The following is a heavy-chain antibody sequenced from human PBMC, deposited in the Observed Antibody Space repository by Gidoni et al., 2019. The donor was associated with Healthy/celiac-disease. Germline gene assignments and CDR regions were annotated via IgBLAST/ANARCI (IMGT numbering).Heavy chain of an antibody. CDR3: AGSGGTKGWPPDAFDI. D-gene: IGHD2-8*02. CDR2: ISSSSSYI. Sequence: EVQLVESGGGLVKPGGSLRLSCAASGFTFSSYSMNWVRQAPGKGLEWVSSISSSSSYIYYADSVKGRFTISRDNAKNSLYLQMNSLRAEDTAVYYCAGSGGTKGWPPDAFDIWGQGTMVTVSS. CDR1: GFTFSSYS. V-gene: IGHV3-21*01. J-gene: IGHJ3*02.